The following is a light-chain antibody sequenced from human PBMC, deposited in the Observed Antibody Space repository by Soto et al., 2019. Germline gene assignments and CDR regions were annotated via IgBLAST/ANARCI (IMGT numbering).Light chain of an antibody. V-gene: IGLV2-14*01. Sequence: QSALTQPASVSGSPGQSITISCTGTSSDVGGYNYVSWYQQHPGKAPKLMIYDVSNRPSGVSNRFSGSKSGNTASLTISGLRAEDEADYYCSSYTSSSTYAVFGGGTQLTVL. CDR1: SSDVGGYNY. CDR3: SSYTSSSTYAV. CDR2: DVS. J-gene: IGLJ7*01.